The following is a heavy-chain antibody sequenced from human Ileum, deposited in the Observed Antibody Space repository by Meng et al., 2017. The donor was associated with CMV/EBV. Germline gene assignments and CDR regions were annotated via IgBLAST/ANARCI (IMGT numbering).Heavy chain of an antibody. CDR1: GGAVNIGSYF. CDR2: IYFTGRT. Sequence: SETLSLTCTVSGGAVNIGSYFWTWIRQPPGKGLEWIGYIYFTGRTNYNTSFTSRATISRDTSKNQFSLELSSVTAADTAAYYCARDYDGLLSVDSWGQGTLVTVSS. V-gene: IGHV4-61*01. J-gene: IGHJ4*02. CDR3: ARDYDGLLSVDS. D-gene: IGHD3-16*01.